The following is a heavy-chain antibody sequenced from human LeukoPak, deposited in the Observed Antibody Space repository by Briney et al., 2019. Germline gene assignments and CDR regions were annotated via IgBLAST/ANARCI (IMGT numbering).Heavy chain of an antibody. CDR3: ARSWAGFDY. CDR1: GGSISSNSYY. J-gene: IGHJ4*02. D-gene: IGHD6-13*01. Sequence: SETLSLTCTVSGGSISSNSYYWSWIRQPAGRGLEWIVRIYTSGSTNYNPSLKSRVSISVDTSKSQLSLNLSSVTAADTAVYYCARSWAGFDYWGQGTLVTVSS. CDR2: IYTSGST. V-gene: IGHV4-61*02.